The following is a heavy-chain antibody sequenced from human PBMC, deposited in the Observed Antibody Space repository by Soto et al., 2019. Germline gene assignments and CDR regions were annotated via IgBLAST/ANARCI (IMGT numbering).Heavy chain of an antibody. CDR1: GFTVSSTY. V-gene: IGHV3-53*01. J-gene: IGHJ4*02. Sequence: GGSLRLSCAASGFTVSSTYMSWVRQAPGKGLEWVSVIYSGGSTFYADSVKGRFTISRDNSKNTLYLHMNSLRAEDTAVYYCAKMYSGSSPLQYWGQGTLVTVSS. D-gene: IGHD1-26*01. CDR3: AKMYSGSSPLQY. CDR2: IYSGGST.